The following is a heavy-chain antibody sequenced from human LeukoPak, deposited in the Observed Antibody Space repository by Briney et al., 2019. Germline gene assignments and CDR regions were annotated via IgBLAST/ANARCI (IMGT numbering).Heavy chain of an antibody. Sequence: SETLSLTCAVYGGSFGGYYWSWIRQPPGKGLEWIGEINHSGSTNYNPSLKSRVPISVDTSKNQSSLKLSSVTAADTAVYYCARRTLLWFGELFGRNWFDPWGQGTLVTVSS. CDR2: INHSGST. V-gene: IGHV4-34*01. D-gene: IGHD3-10*01. CDR1: GGSFGGYY. J-gene: IGHJ5*02. CDR3: ARRTLLWFGELFGRNWFDP.